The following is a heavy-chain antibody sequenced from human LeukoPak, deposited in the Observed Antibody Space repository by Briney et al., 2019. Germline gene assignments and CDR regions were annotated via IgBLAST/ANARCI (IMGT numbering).Heavy chain of an antibody. Sequence: GGSLRLSCAASGFTFSDYYMSWIRQAPGKGLEWVSYISSSGSTIYYADSVKGRFTISRDNAKNSLYLQMNSLRAEDTAVYYCAGVLDYYDSSGLRDWGQGTLVTVSS. CDR1: GFTFSDYY. CDR2: ISSSGSTI. V-gene: IGHV3-11*01. CDR3: AGVLDYYDSSGLRD. J-gene: IGHJ4*02. D-gene: IGHD3-22*01.